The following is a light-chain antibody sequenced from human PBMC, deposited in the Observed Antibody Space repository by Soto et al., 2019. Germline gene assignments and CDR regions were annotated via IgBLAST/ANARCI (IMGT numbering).Light chain of an antibody. CDR1: QYIGSN. V-gene: IGKV3-15*01. J-gene: IGKJ5*01. Sequence: EIVLTQSQATLSVSPLEGGYLXWRASQYIGSNLAWYQQKPGQAPRLLISGASTRATGIPVRFIGSGSGTEFTLTISSLQSEDFAVYYCEQYNNWPITFGQGTRLEIK. CDR2: GAS. CDR3: EQYNNWPIT.